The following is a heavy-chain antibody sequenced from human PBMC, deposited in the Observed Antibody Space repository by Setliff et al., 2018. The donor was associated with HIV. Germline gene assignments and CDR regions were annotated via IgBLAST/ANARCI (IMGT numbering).Heavy chain of an antibody. CDR1: GDSMNDYY. CDR3: ARHVSGYSGYDKGLDYYSGMDV. V-gene: IGHV4-4*07. Sequence: SETLSLTCTVSGDSMNDYYWTWIRQPAGKALEWIGRININEDTYFKPSLRSRVSMSIDTSKNQFSLKLESMTAADTAIYYCARHVSGYSGYDKGLDYYSGMDVWAKGPRSPSP. CDR2: ININEDT. D-gene: IGHD5-12*01. J-gene: IGHJ6*02.